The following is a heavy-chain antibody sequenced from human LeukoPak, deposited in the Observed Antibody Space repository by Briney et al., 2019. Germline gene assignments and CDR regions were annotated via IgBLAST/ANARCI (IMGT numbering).Heavy chain of an antibody. CDR3: ARAEVVPAAIGGNPYYYYYMDV. Sequence: SQTLSLTCAISGDSVSSNSAAWNWIRQSPSRGLECLGRTYYRSKWYNDYAVSVKSRITINPDTSKNQFSLQLNSVTPEDTAVYYCARAEVVPAAIGGNPYYYYYMDVWGKGTTVTVSS. CDR1: GDSVSSNSAA. CDR2: TYYRSKWYN. D-gene: IGHD2-2*01. J-gene: IGHJ6*03. V-gene: IGHV6-1*01.